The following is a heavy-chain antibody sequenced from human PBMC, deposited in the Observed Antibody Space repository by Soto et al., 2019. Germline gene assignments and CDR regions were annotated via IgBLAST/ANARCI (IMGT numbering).Heavy chain of an antibody. CDR1: GFNFKKFA. V-gene: IGHV3-23*01. CDR3: AKADGEQWLIPHLDN. CDR2: ISCCGGST. J-gene: IGHJ1*01. D-gene: IGHD6-19*01. Sequence: PGEPLKISCEASGFNFKKFAMGWVRQAPGEGLEWVSGISCCGGSTFYADSVKGRFSLARDDSKNTLSLQLNSLRVEDTAHYYCAKADGEQWLIPHLDNWGQGTQVTVSS.